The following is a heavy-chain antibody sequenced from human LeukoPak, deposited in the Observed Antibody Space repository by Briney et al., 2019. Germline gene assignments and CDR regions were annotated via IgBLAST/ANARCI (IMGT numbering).Heavy chain of an antibody. CDR2: ISSTSSTI. V-gene: IGHV3-48*04. CDR1: GFTFSSYS. Sequence: GGSLRLSCAASGFTFSSYSMNWVRQAPGKGLEWVSYISSTSSTIYYADSMKGRFTISRDNAKNSLYLHMNSLRAEDTAVYYCARSKARYFDVLTGYESPSISLDYWGQGTLVTVSS. D-gene: IGHD3-9*01. CDR3: ARSKARYFDVLTGYESPSISLDY. J-gene: IGHJ4*02.